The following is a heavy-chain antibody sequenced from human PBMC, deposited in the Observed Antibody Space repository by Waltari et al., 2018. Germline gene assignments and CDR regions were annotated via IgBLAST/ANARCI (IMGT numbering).Heavy chain of an antibody. D-gene: IGHD3-10*01. J-gene: IGHJ4*02. Sequence: DVQLVESGGGLVQPGGSLRLSCAASGFTFSNYALHWVRQAPGKGLEYGSAINSNGGRTYYANSVKGRFTVSRDNSKNTLYLQMGSLRAEDIAVYYCARDGSYFYYDYWGLGTLVTVSS. CDR2: INSNGGRT. CDR3: ARDGSYFYYDY. V-gene: IGHV3-64*01. CDR1: GFTFSNYA.